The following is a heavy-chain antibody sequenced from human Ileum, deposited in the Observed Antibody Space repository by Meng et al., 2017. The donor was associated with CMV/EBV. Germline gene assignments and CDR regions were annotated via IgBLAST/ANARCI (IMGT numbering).Heavy chain of an antibody. D-gene: IGHD1-1*01. CDR3: ATEDWNADY. J-gene: IGHJ4*02. Sequence: RLSCAASGFTFSSYGMNWVRQAPGKGLAWFSGINTNGDSTYYADSVKGRFTISRDNSRNTLYLQMNSLRAADTAIYYCATEDWNADYWGQGTLVTVSS. CDR2: INTNGDST. CDR1: GFTFSSYG. V-gene: IGHV3-23*01.